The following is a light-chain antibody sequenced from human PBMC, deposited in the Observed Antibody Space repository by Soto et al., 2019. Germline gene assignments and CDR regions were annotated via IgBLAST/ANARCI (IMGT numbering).Light chain of an antibody. V-gene: IGKV3-11*01. CDR3: PQRSNWHRT. CDR1: QSVSTY. CDR2: DTS. J-gene: IGKJ1*01. Sequence: EIVLTHSPATLSSSPGERATLSCRASQSVSTYLAWYQQKTGQAPRLLIFDTSKRATGIPARFSGSGSGTDFALTISSLEPEDFAVYYCPQRSNWHRTVGQGTKVDIK.